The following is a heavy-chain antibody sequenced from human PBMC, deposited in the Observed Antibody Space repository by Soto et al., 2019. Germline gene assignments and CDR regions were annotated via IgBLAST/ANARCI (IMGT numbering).Heavy chain of an antibody. CDR2: IWYDGSNK. CDR3: ARNFDIGAYYYMDV. D-gene: IGHD3-9*01. J-gene: IGHJ6*03. CDR1: GFTFSSYG. Sequence: GGSLRLSCAASGFTFSSYGMHWVRQAPGKGLEWVAVIWYDGSNKYYVDSVKGRFTISRDNSKNTLYLQMNSLRAEDTAVYYCARNFDIGAYYYMDVWGKGTTVTVSS. V-gene: IGHV3-33*01.